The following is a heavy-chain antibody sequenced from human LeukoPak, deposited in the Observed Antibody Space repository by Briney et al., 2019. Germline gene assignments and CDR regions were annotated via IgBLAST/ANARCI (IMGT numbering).Heavy chain of an antibody. CDR3: ARCSTAWPLDY. V-gene: IGHV5-51*01. D-gene: IGHD2-8*02. J-gene: IGHJ4*02. CDR2: VYPGDSDT. CDR1: GYSFTSYW. Sequence: GESLKISCKDSGYSFTSYWIGWVRQMPGKGPEWMGIVYPGDSDTRYSPSFQGQVTISADKSISTAYLQWSSLKASDTAICYCARCSTAWPLDYWGQGTLVTVSS.